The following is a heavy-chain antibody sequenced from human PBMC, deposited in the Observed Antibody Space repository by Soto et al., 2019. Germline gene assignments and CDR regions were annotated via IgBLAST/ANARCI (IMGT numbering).Heavy chain of an antibody. V-gene: IGHV1-18*04. CDR1: GYTFTTYG. CDR3: ARDLYSYGSYAMDV. D-gene: IGHD5-18*01. J-gene: IGHJ6*02. Sequence: QVHLVQSGAEVKKPGASVKVSCKTSGYTFTTYGISWVRQAPGQGLEWMGWISAYNGNTNYAQKPQGRVTMTTDTSTSTAYMELRSLRSDDTAVYYCARDLYSYGSYAMDVWGQGTTVTVSS. CDR2: ISAYNGNT.